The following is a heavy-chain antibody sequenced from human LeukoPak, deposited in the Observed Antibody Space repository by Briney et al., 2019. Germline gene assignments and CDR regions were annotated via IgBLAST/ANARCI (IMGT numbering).Heavy chain of an antibody. Sequence: GGSLRLSCEGSAFIFSGHWMNWVRQTPGKGLEWVASIKEDGSERQYVDSVKGRFSISRDNTKGSLFLQLNSLRAEDTAVYYCARDHQIYYYDSSGPHYYYYGMDVWGQGTTVTVSS. CDR3: ARDHQIYYYDSSGPHYYYYGMDV. D-gene: IGHD3-22*01. CDR2: IKEDGSER. CDR1: AFIFSGHW. J-gene: IGHJ6*02. V-gene: IGHV3-7*03.